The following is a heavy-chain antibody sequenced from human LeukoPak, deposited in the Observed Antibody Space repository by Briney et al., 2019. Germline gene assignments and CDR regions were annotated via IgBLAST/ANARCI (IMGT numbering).Heavy chain of an antibody. Sequence: PGGSLRLSCAASGFTFSNAWMSWVRQAPGKGLEWVGRIKSNTDGGATDYAAPVKGRFTISRDDSKNTLYLQMNSLKTEDTAVYCCTTDDLVFGYCSGGSCYSYFDYWGQGTLVTVSS. CDR2: IKSNTDGGAT. CDR3: TTDDLVFGYCSGGSCYSYFDY. V-gene: IGHV3-15*01. D-gene: IGHD2-15*01. J-gene: IGHJ4*02. CDR1: GFTFSNAW.